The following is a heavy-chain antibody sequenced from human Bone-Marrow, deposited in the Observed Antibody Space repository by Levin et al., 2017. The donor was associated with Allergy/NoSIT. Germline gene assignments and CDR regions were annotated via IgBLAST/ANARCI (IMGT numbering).Heavy chain of an antibody. Sequence: LRLSCTVSGGSISSGGYFWSWIRQHPGKGLEWIGYIYYSGSTYYNPSLKSRITISVDTSQNQFSLKLSSVTAADTAVYYCAREKLRGYCFDYWGQGTLVTVSS. CDR2: IYYSGST. D-gene: IGHD3-10*01. J-gene: IGHJ4*02. V-gene: IGHV4-31*03. CDR3: AREKLRGYCFDY. CDR1: GGSISSGGYF.